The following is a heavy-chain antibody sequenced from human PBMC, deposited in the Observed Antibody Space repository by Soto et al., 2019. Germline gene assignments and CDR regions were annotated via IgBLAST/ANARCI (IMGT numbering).Heavy chain of an antibody. CDR3: ARDFEYCSSPSCPDAF. D-gene: IGHD2-2*01. V-gene: IGHV1-18*01. CDR2: ISAYNGNT. Sequence: ASVRGACKTSGYTFTSYGISWVRQAPGQGLEWMGWISAYNGNTNYAQKLQGRVTMTTDTSTSTAYMELRSLRSDDTAVYYCARDFEYCSSPSCPDAFRAQGTPVLVSS. CDR1: GYTFTSYG. J-gene: IGHJ1*01.